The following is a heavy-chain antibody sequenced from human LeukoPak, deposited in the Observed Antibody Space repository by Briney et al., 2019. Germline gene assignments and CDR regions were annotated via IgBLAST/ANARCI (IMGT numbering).Heavy chain of an antibody. J-gene: IGHJ3*02. V-gene: IGHV4-59*01. CDR1: GGSISDYY. Sequence: SETLTLTCTVSGGSISDYYWNWMRQPPGKGLEWIGYIYYSGRTNYNPSLKSRVSISVDTSKNQFSLKLSSVTAADTAVYYCARDFRGSVDAFDIWGQGTLVAVSS. CDR2: IYYSGRT. CDR3: ARDFRGSVDAFDI.